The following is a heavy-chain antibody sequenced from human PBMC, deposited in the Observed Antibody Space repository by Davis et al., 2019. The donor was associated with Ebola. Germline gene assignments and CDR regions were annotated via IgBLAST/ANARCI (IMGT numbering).Heavy chain of an antibody. D-gene: IGHD2-2*02. Sequence: MPSETLSLTCTVSGDSVSTWNSYWGWIYQPPGKGLEWTGSIYYSGTTYYNPSLTSRVTIPVDTSKNQFSLKLSSVTAADTAVYYCARGEVRYCSSTSCYNYGMDVWGQGTTVTVSS. CDR2: IYYSGTT. CDR1: GDSVSTWNSY. CDR3: ARGEVRYCSSTSCYNYGMDV. J-gene: IGHJ6*02. V-gene: IGHV4-39*07.